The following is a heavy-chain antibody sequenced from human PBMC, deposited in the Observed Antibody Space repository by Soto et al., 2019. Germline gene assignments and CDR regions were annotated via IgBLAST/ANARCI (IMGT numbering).Heavy chain of an antibody. D-gene: IGHD2-15*01. CDR2: IYHSGST. Sequence: PSETLSLTCAVSGGSISSGGYSWSWIRQPPGKGLEWIGYIYHSGSTYYNPSLKSRVTISVDRSKNQFSLKLSSVTAADTALYYCRGARPSQQDFDYWGQGTLVTVSS. CDR3: RGARPSQQDFDY. V-gene: IGHV4-30-2*02. J-gene: IGHJ4*02. CDR1: GGSISSGGYS.